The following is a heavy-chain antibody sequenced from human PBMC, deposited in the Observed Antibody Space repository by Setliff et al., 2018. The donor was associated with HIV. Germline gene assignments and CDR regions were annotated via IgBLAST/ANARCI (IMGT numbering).Heavy chain of an antibody. Sequence: GGSLRLSCAASGFNFSSHTMNWIRQAPGKGLEWVSAISGSGGSTYYADSVKGRFTISRDNSKNTLYLQMNSLRAEDTAVYFCARGRCSDAACFFDYWGQGTLVTVSS. CDR3: ARGRCSDAACFFDY. J-gene: IGHJ4*02. D-gene: IGHD3-16*01. CDR2: ISGSGGST. CDR1: GFNFSSHT. V-gene: IGHV3-23*01.